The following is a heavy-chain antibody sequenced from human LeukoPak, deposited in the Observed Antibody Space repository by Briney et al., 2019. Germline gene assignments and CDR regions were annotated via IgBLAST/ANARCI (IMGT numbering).Heavy chain of an antibody. CDR2: IHPGDSDT. V-gene: IGHV5-51*01. D-gene: IGHD6-6*01. J-gene: IGHJ4*02. Sequence: GESLKISCKGSGYSFTSYWIGWVRQMPGKGLEWMGIIHPGDSDTRYSPSFQGQVTISADKSISTAYLQWSSLKASNTAMYYCARASSSSDIPFDYWGQGTLVTVSS. CDR3: ARASSSSDIPFDY. CDR1: GYSFTSYW.